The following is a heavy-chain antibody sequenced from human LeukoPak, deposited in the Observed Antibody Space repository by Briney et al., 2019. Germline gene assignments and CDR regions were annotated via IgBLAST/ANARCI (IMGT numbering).Heavy chain of an antibody. J-gene: IGHJ4*02. V-gene: IGHV1-69*13. Sequence: SVTVSCKASGYTFTSYAISWVRQAPGQGLEWMGGIIPIFGTANYAQKFQGRVTITADESTSTAYMELSSLRSEDTAVYYCARDRRDYDSSGYHSPFDYWGQGTLVTVSS. CDR2: IIPIFGTA. CDR1: GYTFTSYA. D-gene: IGHD3-22*01. CDR3: ARDRRDYDSSGYHSPFDY.